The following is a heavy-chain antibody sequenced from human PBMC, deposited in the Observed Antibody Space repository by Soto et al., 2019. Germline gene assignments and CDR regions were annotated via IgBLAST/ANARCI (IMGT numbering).Heavy chain of an antibody. D-gene: IGHD2-15*01. CDR1: GYTFTTYG. V-gene: IGHV1-18*04. CDR3: ATRLVGGPRGYYYGMDV. Sequence: ASVKVSCKASGYTFTTYGISWVRQAPGQGLEWMGWISVYNGNTKYAKKFQGRVTMTTDTSTNTAYMDLRSLRSDDTAVYYCATRLVGGPRGYYYGMDVWGQGTTVTVSS. J-gene: IGHJ6*02. CDR2: ISVYNGNT.